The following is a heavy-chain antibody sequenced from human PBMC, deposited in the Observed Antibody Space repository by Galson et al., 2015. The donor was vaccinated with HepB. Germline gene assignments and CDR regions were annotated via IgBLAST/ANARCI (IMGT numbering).Heavy chain of an antibody. V-gene: IGHV3-73*01. CDR3: TSLLPYCSGGSCYSGGWLRHNY. D-gene: IGHD2-15*01. CDR1: GFTFSGSA. J-gene: IGHJ4*02. Sequence: SLRLSCAASGFTFSGSAMHWVRQASGKGLEWVGRIRSKANSYATAYAASVKGRFTISRDDSKNTAYLQMNSLKTEDTAVYYCTSLLPYCSGGSCYSGGWLRHNYWGQGTLVTVSS. CDR2: IRSKANSYAT.